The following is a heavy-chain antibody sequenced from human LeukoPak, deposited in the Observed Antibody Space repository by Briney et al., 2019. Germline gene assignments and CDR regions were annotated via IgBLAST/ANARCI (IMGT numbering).Heavy chain of an antibody. J-gene: IGHJ3*01. D-gene: IGHD2-21*01. V-gene: IGHV3-7*04. CDR2: IKEDGSEK. CDR1: GFTFSNYW. Sequence: GGSLRLSCAASGFTFSNYWMSWVGQAPGKGLKWVANIKEDGSEKYYADSVKGRFTISRDNAKNSLNLQMNSLRAEDTAVYYCAREGLWVGLDSGKTRQAYWESWGQGTMVTVSS. CDR3: AREGLWVGLDSGKTRQAYWES.